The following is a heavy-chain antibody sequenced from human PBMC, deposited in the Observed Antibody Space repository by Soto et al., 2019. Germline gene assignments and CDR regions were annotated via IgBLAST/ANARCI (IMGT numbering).Heavy chain of an antibody. J-gene: IGHJ3*02. V-gene: IGHV1-69*13. CDR1: GGTFSSYA. Sequence: SVKVSCKASGGTFSSYAISWVRQAPGQGLEWMGGIIPIFGTANYAQKFQGRVTITADESTSTAYMELSSLRSEDTAVYYCARDSYYDSSGYYYSHDAFDIWGQGTMVTVSS. CDR2: IIPIFGTA. CDR3: ARDSYYDSSGYYYSHDAFDI. D-gene: IGHD3-22*01.